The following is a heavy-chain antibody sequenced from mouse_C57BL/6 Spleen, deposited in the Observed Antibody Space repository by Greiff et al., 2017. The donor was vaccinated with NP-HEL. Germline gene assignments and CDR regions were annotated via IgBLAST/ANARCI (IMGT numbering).Heavy chain of an antibody. CDR1: GFTFSDYG. V-gene: IGHV5-17*01. Sequence: DVKLVESGGGLVKPGGSLKLSCAASGFTFSDYGMHWVRQAPEKGLEWVAYISSGSSTIYYADTVKGRFTISRDNAKNTLFLQMTSLRSEDTAMYYCARKLYDYDEDWYVDVWGTGTTVTVSS. CDR2: ISSGSSTI. CDR3: ARKLYDYDEDWYVDV. J-gene: IGHJ1*03. D-gene: IGHD2-4*01.